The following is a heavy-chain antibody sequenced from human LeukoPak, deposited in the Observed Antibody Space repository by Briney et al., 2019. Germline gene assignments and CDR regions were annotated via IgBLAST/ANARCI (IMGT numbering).Heavy chain of an antibody. CDR1: GYTFTGYY. CDR2: INPNSGGT. V-gene: IGHV1-2*02. CDR3: ARGILIGQAWFGEPGLDY. Sequence: ASVKVSCKASGYTFTGYYMHWVRQAPGQGLEWMGWINPNSGGTNYAQKFQGRVTMTRDTSTSTVYMELSSLRSEDTAVYYCARGILIGQAWFGEPGLDYWGQGTLVTVSS. J-gene: IGHJ4*02. D-gene: IGHD3-10*01.